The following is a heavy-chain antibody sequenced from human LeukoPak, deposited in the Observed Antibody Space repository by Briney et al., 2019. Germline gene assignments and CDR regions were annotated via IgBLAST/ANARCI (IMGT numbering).Heavy chain of an antibody. CDR2: IYSGGST. V-gene: IGHV3-66*02. CDR3: ARDLDGYIDY. Sequence: PGGSLRLSCAASRFTVSSNYMSWVRQAPGKGLEWVSVIYSGGSTSYADSVKGRFTISRDNSKNTLYLQMNSLRAEDTAVYYCARDLDGYIDYWGQGTLVTVSP. D-gene: IGHD5-24*01. CDR1: RFTVSSNY. J-gene: IGHJ4*02.